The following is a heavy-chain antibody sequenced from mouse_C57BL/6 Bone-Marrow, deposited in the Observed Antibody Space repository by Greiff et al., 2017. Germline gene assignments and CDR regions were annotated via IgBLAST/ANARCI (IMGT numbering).Heavy chain of an antibody. V-gene: IGHV1-26*01. CDR1: GYTFTDYY. Sequence: VQLQQSGPELVKPGASVKISCKASGYTFTDYYMNWVKQSHGKSLEWIGDINPNNGGTSYNQKFKGKATLTVDKSSSTAYMELRSLTSEDSAVYYCARLEGSSGYGAYWGQGTLVTVAA. J-gene: IGHJ3*01. CDR2: INPNNGGT. CDR3: ARLEGSSGYGAY. D-gene: IGHD3-2*02.